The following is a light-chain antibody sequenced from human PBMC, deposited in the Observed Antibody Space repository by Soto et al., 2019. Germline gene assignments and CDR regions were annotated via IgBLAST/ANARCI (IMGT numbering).Light chain of an antibody. CDR2: RAS. J-gene: IGKJ1*01. Sequence: EIVLTQSPGTLSLSPGERATLSCRASQSLTSGYLAWYQHKAGQAPRLLIYRASSRATGIPDRFSGSGSGTYCTLTIIRLEPEDFAVYYCHYGGAPPFGQGTKVEIK. V-gene: IGKV3-20*01. CDR1: QSLTSGY. CDR3: HYGGAPP.